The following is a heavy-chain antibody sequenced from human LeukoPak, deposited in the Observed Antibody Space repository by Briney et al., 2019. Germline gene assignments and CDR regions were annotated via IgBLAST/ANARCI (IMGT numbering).Heavy chain of an antibody. CDR3: ARDSYYGSGTYYYYMDV. Sequence: SETLSLTCTVSGGSISSYYWSWIRQPAGKGLEWIGRIYTSGSTNYNPSLKSRVTMSVDTSKNQFSLKLSSVTAADTAMYYCARDSYYGSGTYYYYMDVWGKGTTVTISS. V-gene: IGHV4-4*07. D-gene: IGHD3-10*01. J-gene: IGHJ6*03. CDR2: IYTSGST. CDR1: GGSISSYY.